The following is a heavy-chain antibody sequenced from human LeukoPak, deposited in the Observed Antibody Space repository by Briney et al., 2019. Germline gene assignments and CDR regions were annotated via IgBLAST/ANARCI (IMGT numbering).Heavy chain of an antibody. CDR3: ARQRAYYYYYYVDV. V-gene: IGHV4-39*01. CDR1: GGSINTANYY. CDR2: IYYSETT. Sequence: PSETLSLTCTVSGGSINTANYYWGWLRQPPGRGLEWIGSIYYSETTYDNPSLKSRVTISIETSKNQFSLRRSSVTASDTAVYYCARQRAYYYYYYVDVWGEGTTGAVS. J-gene: IGHJ6*03.